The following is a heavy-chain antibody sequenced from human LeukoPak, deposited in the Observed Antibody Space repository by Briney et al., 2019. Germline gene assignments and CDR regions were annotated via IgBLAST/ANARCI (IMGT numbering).Heavy chain of an antibody. CDR1: GFTFDDYA. CDR2: ISWNSGSI. J-gene: IGHJ4*02. Sequence: GGSLRLSCAASGFTFDDYAMHWVRQGPGKGLEWVSGISWNSGSIGYADSVKGRFTISRDNAKNSLYLQMNSLRAEDTAVYYCARAVAGTGSPNYWGQGTLVTVSS. CDR3: ARAVAGTGSPNY. D-gene: IGHD6-19*01. V-gene: IGHV3-9*01.